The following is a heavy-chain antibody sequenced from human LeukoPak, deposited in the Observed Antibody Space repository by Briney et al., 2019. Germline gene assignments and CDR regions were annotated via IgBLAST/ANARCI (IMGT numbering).Heavy chain of an antibody. CDR2: ISYSGSNK. V-gene: IGHV3-30*18. Sequence: AGGSLRLSCAASGFSFTAYGMHWVRQAPGKGLEWVAVISYSGSNKAYVDSVKGRFSISRDNSKNTVYLQMNSLRSEDTAVYYCAKDTDYDTSGSGYFHYYYGMDVWGQGTTVTVSS. J-gene: IGHJ6*02. CDR1: GFSFTAYG. CDR3: AKDTDYDTSGSGYFHYYYGMDV. D-gene: IGHD3-22*01.